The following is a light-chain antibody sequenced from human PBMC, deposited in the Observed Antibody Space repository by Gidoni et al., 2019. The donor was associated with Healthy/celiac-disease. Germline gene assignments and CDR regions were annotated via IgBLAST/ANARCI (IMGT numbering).Light chain of an antibody. CDR2: DAS. V-gene: IGKV1-39*01. CDR1: QSISSY. J-gene: IGKJ2*03. Sequence: DIKMTQPPSSLSASVGDRVTITCRASQSISSYLNWYQQKPGKAPKLLIYDASSVQSGVPSRFSGSGSGTEFTLTISSRQPEDFATYYCQQSYSNPYSFGQGTKLEIK. CDR3: QQSYSNPYS.